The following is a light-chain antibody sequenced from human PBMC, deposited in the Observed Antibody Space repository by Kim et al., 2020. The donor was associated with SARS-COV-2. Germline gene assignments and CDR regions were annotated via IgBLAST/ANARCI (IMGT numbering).Light chain of an antibody. CDR3: RQYYTWSALT. CDR2: DAS. CDR1: QRVRSS. V-gene: IGKV3D-15*01. J-gene: IGKJ4*01. Sequence: SPRENAPPSCGAIQRVRSSLAWYQQKPAQAPSLLIYDASTRAAGVPARFIGSGSGTEFTLTISSLQSEDFARYFCRQYYTWSALTFGGGTKVDIK.